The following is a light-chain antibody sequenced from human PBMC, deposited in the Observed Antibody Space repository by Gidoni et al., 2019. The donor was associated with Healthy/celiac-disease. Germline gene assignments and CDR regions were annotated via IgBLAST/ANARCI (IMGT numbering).Light chain of an antibody. V-gene: IGKV1-39*01. J-gene: IGKJ4*02. CDR3: QQSYSTPCT. CDR1: QRISSY. CDR2: AAS. Sequence: DIQMTQSPSSLSASVGDRVTITCRASQRISSYLNWYQQKPGKAPKLLIYAASSLQSGVPSRFSGSGSGTDFTLTISSLQPEDFATYYCQQSYSTPCTFGGGTKVEIK.